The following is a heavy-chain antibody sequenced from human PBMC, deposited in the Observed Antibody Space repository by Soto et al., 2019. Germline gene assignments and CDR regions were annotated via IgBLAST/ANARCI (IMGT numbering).Heavy chain of an antibody. J-gene: IGHJ4*02. Sequence: PGWSLRLSCAASGITFSSYAVSWVRQAPGKGPEWVAGISASGGSTSYADSVKGRFTISRDNSNNTLYLQMNSLRADDTAVYPCEKGQNSGTYRFYFDYWGQGALVTVSS. V-gene: IGHV3-23*01. CDR3: EKGQNSGTYRFYFDY. D-gene: IGHD1-26*01. CDR2: ISASGGST. CDR1: GITFSSYA.